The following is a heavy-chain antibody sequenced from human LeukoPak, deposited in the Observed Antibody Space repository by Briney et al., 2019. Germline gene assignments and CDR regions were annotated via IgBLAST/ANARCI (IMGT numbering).Heavy chain of an antibody. CDR3: ARRYTVVVAARTNWFDP. D-gene: IGHD2-15*01. CDR1: GGSFSGYY. V-gene: IGHV4-34*01. Sequence: PSETLSLTCAVYGGSFSGYYWSWIRQPPGKGLEWIGEINHSGSTNYNPSLKSRVTISVDTSKNQFSLKLSSVTAADTAVYYCARRYTVVVAARTNWFDPWGREPWSPSPQ. J-gene: IGHJ5*02. CDR2: INHSGST.